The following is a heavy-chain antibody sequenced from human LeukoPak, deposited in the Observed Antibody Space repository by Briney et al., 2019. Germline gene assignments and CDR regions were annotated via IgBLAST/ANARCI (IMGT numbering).Heavy chain of an antibody. D-gene: IGHD3-22*01. V-gene: IGHV3-23*01. Sequence: GGSLRLSCAVSGITLSNYGMSWVRQAPGKGLEWVAGISDSGGRTNYADSVKGRFTTSRDNPKNTLYLQMNSLRAEDTALYYCAGGNDYFDTSGYYFERLQHWGQGTLVTVSS. J-gene: IGHJ1*01. CDR1: GITLSNYG. CDR2: ISDSGGRT. CDR3: AGGNDYFDTSGYYFERLQH.